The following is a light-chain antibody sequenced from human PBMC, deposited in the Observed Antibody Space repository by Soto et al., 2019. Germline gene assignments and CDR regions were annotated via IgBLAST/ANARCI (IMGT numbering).Light chain of an antibody. J-gene: IGKJ1*01. V-gene: IGKV1-27*01. CDR3: HKVNCAAST. CDR2: AAS. CDR1: QGISNY. Sequence: DIQMTQSPSSLSASVGDRVTITCRASQGISNYLAWYQQKPGTVPKLLISAASTLQTGVPGRFNGGGSGTDFTLSISSLQRADGATFYCHKVNCAASTLGQRTKVEIK.